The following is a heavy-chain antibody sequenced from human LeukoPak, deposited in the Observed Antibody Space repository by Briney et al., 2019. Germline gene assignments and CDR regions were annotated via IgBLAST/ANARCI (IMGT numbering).Heavy chain of an antibody. D-gene: IGHD3-22*01. CDR3: ARDYYYDSSGLGD. V-gene: IGHV4-39*07. CDR1: GGSISSSAYH. J-gene: IGHJ4*02. Sequence: SETLSLTCTVSGGSISSSAYHWDWIRQPPGKGLEWIGSIYYSGSTYYNPSLKSRVTISVDTSKNQFSLKLSSVTAADTAVYYCARDYYYDSSGLGDWGQGTLVTVSS. CDR2: IYYSGST.